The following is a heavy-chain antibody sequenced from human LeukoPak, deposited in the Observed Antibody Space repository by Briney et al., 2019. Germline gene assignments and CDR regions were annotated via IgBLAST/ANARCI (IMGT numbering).Heavy chain of an antibody. CDR1: GFSVSNNY. CDR3: ASNLGARNAFDI. CDR2: IYSGGST. J-gene: IGHJ3*02. D-gene: IGHD1-1*01. Sequence: PGGSLRLSCAASGFSVSNNYMSWVRQPLGKGLEWVSVIYSGGSTYYADSVKGRFTISRDNSKNTLYLQVNSLRAEDTAVYYCASNLGARNAFDIWGQGTMVTVSS. V-gene: IGHV3-53*01.